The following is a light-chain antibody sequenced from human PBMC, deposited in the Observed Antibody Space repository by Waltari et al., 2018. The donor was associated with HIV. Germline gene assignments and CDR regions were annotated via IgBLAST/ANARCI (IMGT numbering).Light chain of an antibody. J-gene: IGKJ2*01. CDR1: RTVNNDF. CDR3: QQYGSGYT. Sequence: IVLTQSPGTLSSSPRESATLSCRASRTVNNDFLAWYQQKRGQSPRLLIYDVSTRAAGVPDRFSGSGSGTDFTLTISRLEPEDFAVYYCQQYGSGYTFGQGTKLDVK. CDR2: DVS. V-gene: IGKV3-20*01.